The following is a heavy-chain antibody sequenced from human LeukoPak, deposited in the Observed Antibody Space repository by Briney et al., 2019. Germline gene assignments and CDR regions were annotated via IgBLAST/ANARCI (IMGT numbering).Heavy chain of an antibody. CDR2: ISSSSSYI. D-gene: IGHD6-19*01. CDR3: ARAGLFSGWYGNWFDP. CDR1: GFTFSSYS. Sequence: GGSLRLSCAASGFTFSSYSMNWVRQAPGKGLEWVSCISSSSSYIYYADSVKGRFTISRDNAKNSLYLQMNSLRADDTAVYYCARAGLFSGWYGNWFDPWGQGTLVTVSS. V-gene: IGHV3-21*01. J-gene: IGHJ5*02.